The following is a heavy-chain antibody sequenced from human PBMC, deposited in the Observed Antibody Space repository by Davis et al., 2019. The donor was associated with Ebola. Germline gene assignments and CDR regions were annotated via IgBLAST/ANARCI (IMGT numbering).Heavy chain of an antibody. J-gene: IGHJ3*01. D-gene: IGHD6-19*01. V-gene: IGHV3-23*01. CDR2: LGLSADT. CDR3: VKDTSNVWFDV. Sequence: GGSLRLSCAASGFVFSSYVMSWVRRAPGKGLEWVSTLGLSADTYYADSVKGRFTISRDNSKNTLHLQMNSLRVEDTAIYYCVKDTSNVWFDVWGQGTMVTVSS. CDR1: GFVFSSYV.